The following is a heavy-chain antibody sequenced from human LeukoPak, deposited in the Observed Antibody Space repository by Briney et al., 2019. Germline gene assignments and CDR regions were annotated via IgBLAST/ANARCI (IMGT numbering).Heavy chain of an antibody. V-gene: IGHV4-34*01. J-gene: IGHJ4*02. Sequence: SETLSLTCAVYGGSFSGYYWSWIRQPPGKGLEWIGEINHSGSTNYNPSLKSRVTISVDTSKNQFSLKLSSVTAADTAVYYCARGREVTADYWGQGTLVTASS. CDR3: ARGREVTADY. CDR1: GGSFSGYY. D-gene: IGHD4-23*01. CDR2: INHSGST.